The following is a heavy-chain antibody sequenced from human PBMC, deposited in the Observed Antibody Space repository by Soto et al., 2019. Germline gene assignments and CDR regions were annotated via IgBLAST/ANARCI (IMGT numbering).Heavy chain of an antibody. J-gene: IGHJ4*02. CDR2: IYYSGST. D-gene: IGHD2-15*01. V-gene: IGHV4-39*02. Sequence: SETLSLTCTVSGGSISSSSYYWGWIRQPPGKGLEWIGSIYYSGSTYYNPSLKSRVTISVDTSKNQFSLKLSSVTAADTAVYYCAREPGCSGGSCYQTFDYWGQGTLVTVSS. CDR1: GGSISSSSYY. CDR3: AREPGCSGGSCYQTFDY.